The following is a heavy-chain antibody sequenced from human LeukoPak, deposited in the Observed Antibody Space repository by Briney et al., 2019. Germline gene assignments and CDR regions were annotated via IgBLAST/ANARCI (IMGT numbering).Heavy chain of an antibody. V-gene: IGHV1-46*01. D-gene: IGHD3-22*01. CDR1: GYTFTSYY. Sequence: ASVKVSCKASGYTFTSYYMHWVRQAPGQGLEWMAIINPSGGSATYAQKFQGRVTVTTDMSTSTVYMDLSGLRSEDMAVYFCARADSDYDGFDYWGQGTLVTVSS. CDR3: ARADSDYDGFDY. J-gene: IGHJ4*02. CDR2: INPSGGSA.